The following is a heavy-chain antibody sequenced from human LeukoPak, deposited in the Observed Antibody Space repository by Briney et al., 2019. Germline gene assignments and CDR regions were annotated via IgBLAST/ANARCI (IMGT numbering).Heavy chain of an antibody. J-gene: IGHJ4*02. Sequence: ASVKVSCKASGYTFTGFYIHWVRQAPGQGLEWMGWINPNSGGTKYAQRFQGRVTMTRDTSISTAYMELSRLRSDDTAVYYCARGGGLWFGDLNDHWGQGTLVTVSS. D-gene: IGHD3-10*01. CDR1: GYTFTGFY. V-gene: IGHV1-2*02. CDR3: ARGGGLWFGDLNDH. CDR2: INPNSGGT.